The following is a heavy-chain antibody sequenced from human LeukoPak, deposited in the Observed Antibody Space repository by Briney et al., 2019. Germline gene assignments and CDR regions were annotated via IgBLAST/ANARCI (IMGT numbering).Heavy chain of an antibody. Sequence: GASVKVSCKVSGYTLTELSMHWVRQAPGKGLEWMGGFDSEDGETIYAQKFQGRVTMTEDTSTDTAYMELSSLRSEDTAVYYCATQLRMVRGVIITGVWFDPWGQGTLVTVSS. D-gene: IGHD3-10*01. CDR2: FDSEDGET. CDR3: ATQLRMVRGVIITGVWFDP. V-gene: IGHV1-24*01. J-gene: IGHJ5*02. CDR1: GYTLTELS.